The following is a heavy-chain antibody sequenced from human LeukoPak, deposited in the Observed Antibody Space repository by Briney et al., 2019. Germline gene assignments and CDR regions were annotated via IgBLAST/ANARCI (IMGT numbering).Heavy chain of an antibody. CDR1: GYTFTSYD. D-gene: IGHD2-2*02. CDR3: ARGRNQLLYGDY. Sequence: ASVKVSCKASGYTFTSYDINWVRQATGQGLEWMGWMNPNSGNTGYAQKFQGRVTITRNTSISTAYMELSSLRSEDTAVYYWARGRNQLLYGDYWGQGTLVTVSS. CDR2: MNPNSGNT. J-gene: IGHJ4*02. V-gene: IGHV1-8*03.